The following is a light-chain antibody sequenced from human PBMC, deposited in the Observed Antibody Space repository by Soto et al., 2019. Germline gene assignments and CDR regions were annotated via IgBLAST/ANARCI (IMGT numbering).Light chain of an antibody. CDR1: SGNSTYI. Sequence: QSVLTQSSSASASLGSSVKLTCSQSSGNSTYIIAWHQQQPGKAPRFLMTLDRSGSYNRGSGVPDRFSGSSSGADRYLTISNLQFEDEGDYYCETWYSNTHKVFGGGTKVTVL. CDR3: ETWYSNTHKV. CDR2: LDRSGSY. J-gene: IGLJ3*02. V-gene: IGLV4-60*02.